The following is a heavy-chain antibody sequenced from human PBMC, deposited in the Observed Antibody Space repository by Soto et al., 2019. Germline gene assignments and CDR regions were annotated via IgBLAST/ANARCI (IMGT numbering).Heavy chain of an antibody. V-gene: IGHV4-4*07. CDR1: GGSINSYW. J-gene: IGHJ5*02. Sequence: PSETLSLTCSVSGGSINSYWWSWIRQPAGKGLEWIGRVYSSGTTDYNPSLNSRATLSVETSKNQFSLKLSSVTAADTAVYYCARVVRCSGGSCYSYQNWFDPWGQGTLVTVS. D-gene: IGHD2-15*01. CDR3: ARVVRCSGGSCYSYQNWFDP. CDR2: VYSSGTT.